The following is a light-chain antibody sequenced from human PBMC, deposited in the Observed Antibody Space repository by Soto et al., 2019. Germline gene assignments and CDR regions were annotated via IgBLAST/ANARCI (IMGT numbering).Light chain of an antibody. Sequence: EVVMTQSPATLSVSPGERATLSCRASQSVSINLAWYQQKLGQAPRLVIYGASTGATGIPARFSGSGSGTDFTLTMSSLESEDFALYYCQQYNIWPLTFGGGTQLEIK. CDR1: QSVSIN. V-gene: IGKV3-15*01. CDR2: GAS. J-gene: IGKJ4*01. CDR3: QQYNIWPLT.